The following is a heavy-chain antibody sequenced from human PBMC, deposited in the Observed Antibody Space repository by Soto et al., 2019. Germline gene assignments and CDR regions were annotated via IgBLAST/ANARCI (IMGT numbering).Heavy chain of an antibody. CDR1: GFTFSSYW. D-gene: IGHD3-9*01. Sequence: VELVESGGGLVQPGGSLRLSCAASGFTFSSYWMHWVRQAPGKGLVWVSRINSDGSSTSYADSVKGRFTISRDNAKNTLYLEMNSLRAEDTAVYYCAREGYDILTGSNDAFDIWGQGTMVTVSS. V-gene: IGHV3-74*01. J-gene: IGHJ3*02. CDR2: INSDGSST. CDR3: AREGYDILTGSNDAFDI.